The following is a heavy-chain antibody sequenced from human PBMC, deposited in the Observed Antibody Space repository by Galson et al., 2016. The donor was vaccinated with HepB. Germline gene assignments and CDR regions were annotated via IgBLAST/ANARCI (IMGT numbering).Heavy chain of an antibody. CDR3: ARGNVIFGVVNPAFDY. CDR1: GGSISSGGYY. Sequence: ETLSLTCTVSGGSISSGGYYWSWFRQHPGKGLEWIGYIHYSGSTNYNPSLKSRVTLSTDTSKNQFSLKLTSVTAADTAVYFCARGNVIFGVVNPAFDYWGQGTLITVSS. D-gene: IGHD3-3*01. CDR2: IHYSGST. V-gene: IGHV4-61*08. J-gene: IGHJ4*02.